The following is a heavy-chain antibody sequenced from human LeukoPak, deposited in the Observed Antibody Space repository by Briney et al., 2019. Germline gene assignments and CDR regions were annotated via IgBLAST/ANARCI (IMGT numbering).Heavy chain of an antibody. Sequence: GGSLRLSCAASGFIFRNYGMHWVRQAPGKGLEWVAVIWYDGSNKYYVDSVKGRFTISRDNSKNTLYLQMNSLRAEDTAVYYCARGYGGNSGYFDYWGQGTLDTVSS. CDR1: GFIFRNYG. V-gene: IGHV3-33*01. CDR3: ARGYGGNSGYFDY. J-gene: IGHJ4*02. D-gene: IGHD4-23*01. CDR2: IWYDGSNK.